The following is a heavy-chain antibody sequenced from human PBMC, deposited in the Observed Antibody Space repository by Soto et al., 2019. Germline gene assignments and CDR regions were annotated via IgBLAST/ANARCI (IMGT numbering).Heavy chain of an antibody. Sequence: QVQLVESGGGVVQPGRSLRLSCAASGFTFSSYGMHWVRQAPGKGLEWVAVISYDGSNKYYADSVKGRFTISRDNSKNTLYLQMNSLRAEDTAVYYCAKEGMATTGELVSYFDYWGQGTLVTVSS. CDR2: ISYDGSNK. J-gene: IGHJ4*02. V-gene: IGHV3-30*18. CDR1: GFTFSSYG. D-gene: IGHD1-1*01. CDR3: AKEGMATTGELVSYFDY.